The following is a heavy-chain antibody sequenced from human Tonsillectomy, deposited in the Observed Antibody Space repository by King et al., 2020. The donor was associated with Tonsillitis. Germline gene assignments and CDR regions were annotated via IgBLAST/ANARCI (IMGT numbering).Heavy chain of an antibody. CDR3: AKRDRSGTDDAFDI. CDR1: GGSISSSY. V-gene: IGHV4-59*08. CDR2: IYHSGST. Sequence: QLQESGPGLVKPSETLSLTCTVSGGSISSSYWSWIRQPPGKGLEWIGYIYHSGSTNYNPSLKSRVTISVDTSKNQFSLTLSSVTAADTAVYYCAKRDRSGTDDAFDIWGQGTMVTVSS. J-gene: IGHJ3*02. D-gene: IGHD3-22*01.